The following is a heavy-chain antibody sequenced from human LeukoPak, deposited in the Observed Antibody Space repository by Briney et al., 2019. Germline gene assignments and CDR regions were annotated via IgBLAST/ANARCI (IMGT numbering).Heavy chain of an antibody. CDR3: ATGRYCTGGTCYSSLDF. CDR1: GYSFTNYW. V-gene: IGHV5-51*01. J-gene: IGHJ4*02. CDR2: IYPADSNT. Sequence: GESLQISCKGSGYSFTNYWIGWVRQMPGKGLEWMGIIYPADSNTRYSPSLQGQVTISVDKSISTAYLQWSSLKASDTAVYYCATGRYCTGGTCYSSLDFWGQGTLVTVFS. D-gene: IGHD2-15*01.